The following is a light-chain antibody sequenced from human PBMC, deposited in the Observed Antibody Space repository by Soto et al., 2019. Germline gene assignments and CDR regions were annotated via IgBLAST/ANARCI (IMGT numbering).Light chain of an antibody. CDR3: QQYNSYSRT. Sequence: VVSTLSPGTLYQTPWERAALSCMASQSVSNNYLAWYQQKPGQAPRLLIYGASTRATGIPARFSGSGSGTEFTLTISSLQPDDFATYYCQQYNSYSRTFGQGTKVDI. J-gene: IGKJ1*01. V-gene: IGKV3-20*01. CDR1: QSVSNNY. CDR2: GAS.